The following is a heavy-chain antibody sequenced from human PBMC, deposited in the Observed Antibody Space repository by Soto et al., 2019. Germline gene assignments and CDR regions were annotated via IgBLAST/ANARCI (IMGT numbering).Heavy chain of an antibody. CDR3: AREGRGKKAGSNGLVSLGY. J-gene: IGHJ4*02. CDR2: IIPIFGTA. V-gene: IGHV1-69*13. D-gene: IGHD2-8*01. CDR1: RATSGSYA. Sequence: SVKVSSKASRATSGSYAMSSVRQAPEQALESTGVIIPIFGTADYAQKFQGRFTITADESTSTASLELSSLRSDDTAVYYCAREGRGKKAGSNGLVSLGYWGQGTLVTVSS.